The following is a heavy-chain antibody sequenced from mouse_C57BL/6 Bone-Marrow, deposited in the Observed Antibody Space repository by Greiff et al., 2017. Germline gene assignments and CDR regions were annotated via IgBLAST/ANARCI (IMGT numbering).Heavy chain of an antibody. CDR2: IDPENGDT. V-gene: IGHV14-4*01. J-gene: IGHJ3*01. CDR1: GFNIKDDY. Sequence: VQLQQSGAELVRPGASVKLSCTASGFNIKDDYMHWVKQRPEQGLEWIGWIDPENGDTEYASKFQGKATITADTSSNTAYLQLSSLTSEDTAVYYCTMGSGYEFAYWGQGTLVTVSA. D-gene: IGHD3-2*02. CDR3: TMGSGYEFAY.